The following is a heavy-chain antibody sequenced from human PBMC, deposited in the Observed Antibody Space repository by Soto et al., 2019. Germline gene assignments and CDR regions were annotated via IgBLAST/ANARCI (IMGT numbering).Heavy chain of an antibody. Sequence: GSLRLSCAASGFTVSSNYMSWVRQAPGKGLEWVSVIYSGGSTYYADSVKGRFTISRDNSKNTLYLQMNSLRAEDTAVYYCARDYGYSYGLYYYYYGMDVWGQGTTVTVSS. D-gene: IGHD5-18*01. CDR3: ARDYGYSYGLYYYYYGMDV. V-gene: IGHV3-53*01. CDR1: GFTVSSNY. CDR2: IYSGGST. J-gene: IGHJ6*02.